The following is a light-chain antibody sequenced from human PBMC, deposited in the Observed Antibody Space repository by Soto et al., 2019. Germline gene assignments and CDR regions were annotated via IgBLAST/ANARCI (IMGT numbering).Light chain of an antibody. Sequence: DIQLTQSPSTLSASIGDRVTITCRASQSITTFLAWYQQKPGKAPQILIYDASKLEPGVPSRLSGGGSGTEFTLTISSLQPDDFATYYCQQYSTYPLTFGGGTKVGI. CDR1: QSITTF. CDR3: QQYSTYPLT. J-gene: IGKJ4*01. CDR2: DAS. V-gene: IGKV1-5*01.